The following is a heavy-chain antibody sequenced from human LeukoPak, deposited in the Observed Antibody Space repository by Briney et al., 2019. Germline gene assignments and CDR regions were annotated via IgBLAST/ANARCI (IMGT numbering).Heavy chain of an antibody. CDR2: ISGSGGST. CDR3: AKGLYSSGRGYYYYMDV. D-gene: IGHD6-19*01. J-gene: IGHJ6*03. CDR1: GFTFSNYA. V-gene: IGHV3-23*01. Sequence: GGSLRLSCSASGFTFSNYAMTWVRQVPGKGLEWVSSISGSGGSTYYADSVEGRFTISRDNFENTLYVQMNSLRADDTAVYYCAKGLYSSGRGYYYYMDVWGKGTTVAVSS.